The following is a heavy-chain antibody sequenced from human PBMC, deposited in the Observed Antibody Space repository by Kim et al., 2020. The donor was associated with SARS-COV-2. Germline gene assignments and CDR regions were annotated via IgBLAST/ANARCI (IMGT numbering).Heavy chain of an antibody. CDR3: AKVEYVVPAAIQPYYYYGMDV. CDR2: ISYDGSNK. J-gene: IGHJ6*02. D-gene: IGHD2-2*02. CDR1: GFTFSSYG. V-gene: IGHV3-30*18. Sequence: GGSLRLSCAASGFTFSSYGMHWVRQAPGKGLEWVAVISYDGSNKYYADSVKGRFTISRDNSKNTLYLQMNSLRAEDTAVYYCAKVEYVVPAAIQPYYYYGMDVWGQGTTVTVPS.